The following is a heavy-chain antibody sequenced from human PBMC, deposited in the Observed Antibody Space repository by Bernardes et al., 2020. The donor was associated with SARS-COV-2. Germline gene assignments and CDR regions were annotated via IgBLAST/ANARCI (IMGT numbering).Heavy chain of an antibody. Sequence: GGSLRLSCAASGFIFSTSAMSWVRQAPGKGLEWVSVMSGSGGATYYADSVKGRFTISRDNSKNTFYLQMNSLRAEDTAVYYCAKFYYDFWSGFDHWGQGTLVTVSS. CDR1: GFIFSTSA. V-gene: IGHV3-23*01. CDR2: MSGSGGAT. D-gene: IGHD3-3*01. J-gene: IGHJ4*02. CDR3: AKFYYDFWSGFDH.